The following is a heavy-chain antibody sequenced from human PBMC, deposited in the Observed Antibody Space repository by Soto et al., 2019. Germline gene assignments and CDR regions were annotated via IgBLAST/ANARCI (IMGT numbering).Heavy chain of an antibody. Sequence: EVQLLESGGGLVQPGGSLRLSCAASGFTFNNYAMTWVRQAPGKELEWVSAISGGGDTTSYAHSVTCRFTVSRDGSKNTLYLQMSSLRAEDTALYYCAKGRGGSGSLTPRVDFWGQGTLVTVSS. CDR1: GFTFNNYA. CDR3: AKGRGGSGSLTPRVDF. D-gene: IGHD3-10*01. CDR2: ISGGGDTT. V-gene: IGHV3-23*01. J-gene: IGHJ4*02.